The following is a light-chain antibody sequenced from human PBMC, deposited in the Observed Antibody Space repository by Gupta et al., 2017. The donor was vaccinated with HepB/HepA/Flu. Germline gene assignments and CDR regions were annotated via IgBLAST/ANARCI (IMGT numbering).Light chain of an antibody. CDR1: QNIRSS. J-gene: IGKJ1*01. V-gene: IGKV3-11*01. CDR3: QQRNNWPRT. Sequence: IVLTRSPAALSLSPGERATLSCRASQNIRSSLAWYQHKAGRAPRLLIYDVSNRATGIPVRFAGSGSGTDFTLTISSLEPEDVAVYYCQQRNNWPRTFGQGTKVEI. CDR2: DVS.